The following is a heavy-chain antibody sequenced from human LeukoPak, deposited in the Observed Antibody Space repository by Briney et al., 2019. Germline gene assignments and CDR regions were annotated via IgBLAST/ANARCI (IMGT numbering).Heavy chain of an antibody. CDR1: GDSISSSSYY. V-gene: IGHV4-39*01. CDR3: PRFKRSGEVWFGP. CDR2: MYYSGST. D-gene: IGHD1-26*01. J-gene: IGHJ5*02. Sequence: PSETLSLTCSVSGDSISSSSYYWPWLRQPPGKGLEWIGSMYYSGSTYYNPSLKSRVTISVDTSKNQFSLKLSSVTAADTAVYFSPRFKRSGEVWFGPWGQGTLVTVSS.